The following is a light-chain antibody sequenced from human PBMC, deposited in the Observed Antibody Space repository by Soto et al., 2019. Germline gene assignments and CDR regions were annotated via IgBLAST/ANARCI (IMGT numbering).Light chain of an antibody. CDR1: QGIFYN. Sequence: TRSAASSSVSPGERAPLSCRSSQGIFYNLAWFQQKPGQAPRLLIYAAASRATGIPDRFSGSGSGTDFTLTISIFEPEDFAVYCCEQYRSSPPTFGQGAKVDI. V-gene: IGKV3-20*01. CDR3: EQYRSSPPT. CDR2: AAA. J-gene: IGKJ1*01.